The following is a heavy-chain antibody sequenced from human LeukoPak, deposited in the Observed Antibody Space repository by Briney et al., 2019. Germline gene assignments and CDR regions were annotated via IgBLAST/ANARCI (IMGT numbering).Heavy chain of an antibody. Sequence: SETLSLTCTVSGGSMSSYYWSWIRRPPGKGLEWIGYIYDSGNSNYNPSLKSRVTISVDTSRKQFSLKLKSVTAADTAVYYCARYCWSGAAPGSWLDPWGQGTLVTVSS. CDR1: GGSMSSYY. V-gene: IGHV4-59*08. D-gene: IGHD2-15*01. CDR3: ARYCWSGAAPGSWLDP. J-gene: IGHJ5*02. CDR2: IYDSGNS.